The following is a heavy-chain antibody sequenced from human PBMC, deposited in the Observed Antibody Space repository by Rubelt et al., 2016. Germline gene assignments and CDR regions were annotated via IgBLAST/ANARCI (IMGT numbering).Heavy chain of an antibody. J-gene: IGHJ3*02. D-gene: IGHD3-22*01. CDR3: ARDRLLDDSSGGDAFDI. V-gene: IGHV1-69*09. Sequence: QVQLVQSGAEVKKPGSSVKVSCKASGGTFSSYAISWVRQAPGQGLEWMGRIIPILGIANYAQNFPGRVTITADNSTSTAYMELSSLRSEDTAVYYCARDRLLDDSSGGDAFDIWGQGTMVTVSS. CDR1: GGTFSSYA. CDR2: IIPILGIA.